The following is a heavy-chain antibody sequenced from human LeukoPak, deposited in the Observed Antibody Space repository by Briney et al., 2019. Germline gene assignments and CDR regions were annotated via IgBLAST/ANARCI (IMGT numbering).Heavy chain of an antibody. D-gene: IGHD6-6*01. V-gene: IGHV4-59*11. CDR2: IHYSGTT. CDR3: AGESSLFFDL. CDR1: GGSIRSHY. Sequence: SETLSLTCTVSGGSIRSHYWSWIRQPPGKGLEWIGYIHYSGTTNYNPSLKSRVTISVDTSKNQFSLKLSSVTAADTAVYYCAGESSLFFDLWGQGTLVTVSS. J-gene: IGHJ4*02.